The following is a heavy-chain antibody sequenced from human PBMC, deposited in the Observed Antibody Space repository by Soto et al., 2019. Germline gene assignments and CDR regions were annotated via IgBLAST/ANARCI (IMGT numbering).Heavy chain of an antibody. D-gene: IGHD1-1*01. CDR2: SNSDGSTT. Sequence: EVQLVESGGGLVQPGGSLRLSCAASGFTLSSYWMHWVRQAPGKGLVWVSRSNSDGSTTSYADSVRGRFAISRDNXKNTLYLQMNSLRAEDTAVYYCARDLSASTRHFDVWGQGTMVTVSS. CDR1: GFTLSSYW. J-gene: IGHJ3*01. CDR3: ARDLSASTRHFDV. V-gene: IGHV3-74*01.